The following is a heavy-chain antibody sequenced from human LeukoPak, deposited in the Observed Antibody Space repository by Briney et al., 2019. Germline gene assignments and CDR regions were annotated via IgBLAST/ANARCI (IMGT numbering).Heavy chain of an antibody. CDR1: GFTFSSYS. CDR2: ISSSSSYI. Sequence: AGGSLRLSCAASGFTFSSYSMNWVRQAPGKGLEWVSSISSSSSYIYYADSVKGRFTISRDNAKNSLYLQMNSLGAEDTAVYYCARIKQWLLKSHAFDIWGQGTMVTVSS. J-gene: IGHJ3*02. D-gene: IGHD6-19*01. V-gene: IGHV3-21*01. CDR3: ARIKQWLLKSHAFDI.